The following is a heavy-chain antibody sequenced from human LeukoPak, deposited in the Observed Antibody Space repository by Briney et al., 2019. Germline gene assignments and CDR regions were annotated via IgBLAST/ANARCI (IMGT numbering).Heavy chain of an antibody. J-gene: IGHJ5*02. Sequence: GGSLSLSCAASGFPFSGYSMTWVRQAPGKGLDWVSSISSSSSYIYYGDSVKGRFTISRDNAKDSLYLQMNSLRAEDTAVYYCARSPRSPYSYGSFWFDPWGQGTLVAVSS. CDR1: GFPFSGYS. V-gene: IGHV3-21*04. D-gene: IGHD5-18*01. CDR3: ARSPRSPYSYGSFWFDP. CDR2: ISSSSSYI.